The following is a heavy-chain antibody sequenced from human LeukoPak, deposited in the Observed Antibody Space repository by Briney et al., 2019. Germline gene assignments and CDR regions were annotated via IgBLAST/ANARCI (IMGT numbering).Heavy chain of an antibody. CDR2: ISTSSSYK. Sequence: PGGSLRLSCAASGFTFSSYSMNWVRQAPGKGLEWVSSISTSSSYKHYADSVKGRFTISRDNSKNTLYLQMNSLRAEDTAVYYCAKDPVGYYYDSSGYPTHFDYWGQGTLVTVSS. V-gene: IGHV3-21*01. J-gene: IGHJ4*02. D-gene: IGHD3-22*01. CDR1: GFTFSSYS. CDR3: AKDPVGYYYDSSGYPTHFDY.